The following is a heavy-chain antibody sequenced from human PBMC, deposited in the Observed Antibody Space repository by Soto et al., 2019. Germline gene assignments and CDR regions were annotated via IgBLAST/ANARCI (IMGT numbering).Heavy chain of an antibody. CDR2: MNPNSGNT. CDR3: ARGSAGTTMWDY. V-gene: IGHV1-8*01. D-gene: IGHD1-7*01. Sequence: GASVKVSCKASGYTFTSYVINWVRQATGQGLEWMGWMNPNSGNTGYAQKFQGRVTMTRNTSISTAYMELSSLRSEDTAVYYCARGSAGTTMWDYWGQGTLVTLSS. J-gene: IGHJ4*02. CDR1: GYTFTSYV.